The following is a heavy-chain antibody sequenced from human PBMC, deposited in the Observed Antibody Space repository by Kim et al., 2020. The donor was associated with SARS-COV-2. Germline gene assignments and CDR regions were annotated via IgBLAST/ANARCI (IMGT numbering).Heavy chain of an antibody. D-gene: IGHD6-13*01. V-gene: IGHV4-34*01. CDR2: INHSGST. CDR1: GGSFSGYY. CDR3: ARAVRSSSCVDY. Sequence: SETLSLTCAVYGGSFSGYYWSWIRQPPGKGLEWIGEINHSGSTNYNPSLKSRVTISVDTSKNQFSLKLSSVTAADTAVYYCARAVRSSSCVDYWGQGTLVTVSS. J-gene: IGHJ4*02.